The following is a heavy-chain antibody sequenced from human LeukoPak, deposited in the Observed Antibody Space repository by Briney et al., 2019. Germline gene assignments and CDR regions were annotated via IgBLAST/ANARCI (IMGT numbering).Heavy chain of an antibody. CDR3: ARGTKPKITMVRGALYGMDV. J-gene: IGHJ6*02. Sequence: PSETLSLTCTVSGGSISSSSYYWGWIRQPPGKGLEWIGSIYYSGSTYYNPSLKSRVTISVDTSTNQFSLKLSSVTAADTAVYYCARGTKPKITMVRGALYGMDVWGQGTTVTVSS. D-gene: IGHD3-10*01. V-gene: IGHV4-39*01. CDR1: GGSISSSSYY. CDR2: IYYSGST.